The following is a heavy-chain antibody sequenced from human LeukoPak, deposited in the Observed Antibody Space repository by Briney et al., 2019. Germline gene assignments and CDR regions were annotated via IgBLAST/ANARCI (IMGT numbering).Heavy chain of an antibody. J-gene: IGHJ4*02. CDR3: ARARGAVAIDY. D-gene: IGHD6-19*01. V-gene: IGHV4-34*01. Sequence: PSETLSLTCAVYVGSFSGYDWTWIRQAPGKGLEWIGEINHSGSTNYNASLKSRVTMSVDTSKNQFSLKLTSVTAADTAVYFCARARGAVAIDYWGQGTLVTVS. CDR1: VGSFSGYD. CDR2: INHSGST.